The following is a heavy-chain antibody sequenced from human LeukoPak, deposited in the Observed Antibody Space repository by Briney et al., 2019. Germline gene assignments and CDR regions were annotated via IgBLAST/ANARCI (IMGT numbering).Heavy chain of an antibody. Sequence: SETLSLTCAVYGGSFSGYYWSWIRQPPGKGLEWIGEINHSGSTNYNPSLKSRVTISVDTSKNQFSLKLSSVTAADTAVYYCARVESSGSRLYYYYYYGMDVWGQGTTVTVSS. J-gene: IGHJ6*02. CDR1: GGSFSGYY. D-gene: IGHD6-19*01. CDR3: ARVESSGSRLYYYYYYGMDV. CDR2: INHSGST. V-gene: IGHV4-34*01.